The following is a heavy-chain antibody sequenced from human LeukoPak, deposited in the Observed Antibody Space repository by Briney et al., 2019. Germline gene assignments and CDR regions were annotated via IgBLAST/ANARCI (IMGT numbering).Heavy chain of an antibody. V-gene: IGHV4-61*02. D-gene: IGHD2-8*01. CDR2: IYTSGST. CDR1: GGSISSGSYY. CDR3: ARGYAY. J-gene: IGHJ4*02. Sequence: SETLSLTCTVSGGSISSGSYYWSWIRQPAGKGLEWIGRIYTSGSTNYNPSLKSRVTISVDTSKNQFSLKLSSVTAADTAVYYCARGYAYWGQGTLVTVSS.